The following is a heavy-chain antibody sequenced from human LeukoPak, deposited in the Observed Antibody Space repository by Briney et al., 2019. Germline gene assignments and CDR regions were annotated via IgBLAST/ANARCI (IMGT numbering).Heavy chain of an antibody. Sequence: GGSLRLSCAVSVFIFSSYSMNCVRDAPGKGLECFATISSSSRYIYNADSVKGPFTISRDNAKDTLYLQMNSLRAEDTVVYYCARDRPYSCSSDNWGQGTRVTVS. V-gene: IGHV3-21*01. J-gene: IGHJ4*02. CDR1: VFIFSSYS. CDR3: ARDRPYSCSSDN. D-gene: IGHD6-6*01. CDR2: ISSSSRYI.